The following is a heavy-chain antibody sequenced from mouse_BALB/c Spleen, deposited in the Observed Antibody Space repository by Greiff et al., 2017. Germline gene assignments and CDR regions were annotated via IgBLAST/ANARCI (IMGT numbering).Heavy chain of an antibody. D-gene: IGHD2-3*01. CDR2: ISSGGSYT. J-gene: IGHJ3*01. V-gene: IGHV5-9-4*01. CDR1: GFTFSSYA. Sequence: EVQLVESGGGLVKPGGSLKLSCAASGFTFSSYAMSWVRQSPEKRLEWVAEISSGGSYTYYPDTVTGRFTISRDNAKNTLYLEMSSLRSEDTAMYYCARRGYSFAYWGQGTLVTVSA. CDR3: ARRGYSFAY.